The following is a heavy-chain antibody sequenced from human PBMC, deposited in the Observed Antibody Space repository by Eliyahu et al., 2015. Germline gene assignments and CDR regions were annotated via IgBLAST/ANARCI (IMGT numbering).Heavy chain of an antibody. Sequence: QVQLQQWGAGLLKPSETLSLTCAVYGGSXSGYYWXWIRQPPGKGLEWIGEINHSGSTNYNPSLKSRVTISVDTSKNQFSLKLSSVTAADTAVYYCARAARDYYYYYYMDVWGKGTTVTVSS. CDR3: ARAARDYYYYYYMDV. D-gene: IGHD6-6*01. J-gene: IGHJ6*03. CDR1: GGSXSGYY. CDR2: INHSGST. V-gene: IGHV4-34*01.